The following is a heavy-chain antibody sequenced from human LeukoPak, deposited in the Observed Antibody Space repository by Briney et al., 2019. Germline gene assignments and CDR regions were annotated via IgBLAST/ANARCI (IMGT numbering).Heavy chain of an antibody. J-gene: IGHJ4*02. V-gene: IGHV5-51*01. CDR3: ATAASFWYPFDY. CDR1: GYSFSTYW. Sequence: GESLKISCKGSGYSFSTYWIGWVRQMPGKGLEWMGIIYPGDSDTRYSPSFQGLVTISADKSISTAYLQWSSLKASDSAMYYCATAASFWYPFDYWGQGTLVTVSS. D-gene: IGHD6-13*01. CDR2: IYPGDSDT.